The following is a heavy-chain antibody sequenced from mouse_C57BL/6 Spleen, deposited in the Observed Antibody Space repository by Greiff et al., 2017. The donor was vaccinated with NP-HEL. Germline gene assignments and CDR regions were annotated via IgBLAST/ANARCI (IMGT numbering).Heavy chain of an antibody. J-gene: IGHJ4*01. CDR1: GFTFSSYT. CDR2: ISGGGGNT. Sequence: EVKVVESGGGLVKPGGSLKLSCAASGFTFSSYTMSWVRQTPEKRLEWVATISGGGGNTYYPDSVKGRFTISRDNAKNTLYLQMSSLRSEDTALYYCARPPYYGSNYYAMDYWGQGTSVTVSS. V-gene: IGHV5-9*01. CDR3: ARPPYYGSNYYAMDY. D-gene: IGHD1-1*01.